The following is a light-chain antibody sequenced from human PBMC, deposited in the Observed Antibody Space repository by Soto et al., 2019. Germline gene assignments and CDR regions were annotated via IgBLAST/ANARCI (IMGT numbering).Light chain of an antibody. CDR3: QQYDNGPLT. J-gene: IGKJ4*01. V-gene: IGKV1-27*01. CDR1: QDIKSS. CDR2: TAS. Sequence: DIQMTQSPPSLSASIGDRYSITCRPSQDIKSSLAWYQKKPGEPPKLLIFTASRSEAGVPSRFRGSGSGTDFTLTITGLQPEDFAAYYCQQYDNGPLTFGGGTEVE.